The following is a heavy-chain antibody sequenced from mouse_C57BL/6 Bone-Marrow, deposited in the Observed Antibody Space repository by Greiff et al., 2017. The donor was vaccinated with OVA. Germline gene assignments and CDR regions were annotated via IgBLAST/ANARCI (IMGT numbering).Heavy chain of an antibody. Sequence: EVKLVESGGGLVQPGGSLKLSCAASGFTFSDYGMAWVRQSPRKGPEWVAFISNLAYSIYYAATVTGRFTISRENAKNTLYLEMSSLRSEDTAMYYCARFYGSSYYAMDYWGQGTSVTVSS. V-gene: IGHV5-15*01. CDR1: GFTFSDYG. J-gene: IGHJ4*01. D-gene: IGHD1-1*01. CDR2: ISNLAYSI. CDR3: ARFYGSSYYAMDY.